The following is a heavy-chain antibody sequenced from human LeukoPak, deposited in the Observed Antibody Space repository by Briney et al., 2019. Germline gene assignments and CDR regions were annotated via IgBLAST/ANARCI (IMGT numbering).Heavy chain of an antibody. Sequence: GGSLRLSCAASGFTFSSYGMHWVRQAPGKGLEWVAVISYDGSNKYYADSVKGRFTISRDNSKNTLYLQTNSLRAEDTAVYYCAKDMAASRRRPFLPGYFQHWGQGTLVTVSS. D-gene: IGHD6-13*01. CDR1: GFTFSSYG. CDR3: AKDMAASRRRPFLPGYFQH. J-gene: IGHJ1*01. V-gene: IGHV3-30*18. CDR2: ISYDGSNK.